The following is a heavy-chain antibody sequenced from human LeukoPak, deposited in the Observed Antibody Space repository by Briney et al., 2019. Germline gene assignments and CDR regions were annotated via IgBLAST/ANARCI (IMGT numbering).Heavy chain of an antibody. Sequence: SGPTLVNPTQTLTLTCTFSGFSLSTSGMCVSWIRQPPGKGVEWIGYIYYSGSTNYNPSLKSRVTISLDTSKNQFSLKLSSVTAADTAVYYCARSLVLWFGESRSGFDIRGQGTMVTVSS. CDR3: ARSLVLWFGESRSGFDI. J-gene: IGHJ3*02. CDR1: GFSLSTSGMC. CDR2: IYYSGST. D-gene: IGHD3-10*01. V-gene: IGHV4-61*08.